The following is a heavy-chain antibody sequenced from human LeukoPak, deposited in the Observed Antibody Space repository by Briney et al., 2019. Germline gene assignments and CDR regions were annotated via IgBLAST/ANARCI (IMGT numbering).Heavy chain of an antibody. CDR1: GGSISSYY. CDR3: ARLGHSIMVRGVTNPYALDV. D-gene: IGHD3-10*01. J-gene: IGHJ3*01. CDR2: VYYSGST. Sequence: PSETLSLTCTVSGGSISSYYWSWIRQSPGKGLEWIAYVYYSGSTRSNPSLESRVTISIDTSKNQFSLKLSSVTAADTAVYYCARLGHSIMVRGVTNPYALDVWGQGTMVTVSS. V-gene: IGHV4-59*01.